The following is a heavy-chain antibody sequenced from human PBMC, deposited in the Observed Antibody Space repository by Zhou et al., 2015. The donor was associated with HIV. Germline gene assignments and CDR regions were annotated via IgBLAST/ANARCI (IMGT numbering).Heavy chain of an antibody. Sequence: QVQLVQSGAEVKKPGSSVKVSCKASGGTFSSYAISWVRQAPGQGLEWMGGIIPIFGTANYAQKFQGRVTITADESTSTAYMELSSLRSEDTAVYYCARTDYGSGSYNYYYYYMDVWGKGTTVTVSS. D-gene: IGHD3-10*01. V-gene: IGHV1-69*01. CDR1: GGTFSSYA. J-gene: IGHJ6*03. CDR2: IIPIFGTA. CDR3: ARTDYGSGSYNYYYYYMDV.